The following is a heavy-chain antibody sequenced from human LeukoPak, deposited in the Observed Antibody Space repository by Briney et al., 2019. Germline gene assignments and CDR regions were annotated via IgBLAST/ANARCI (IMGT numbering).Heavy chain of an antibody. D-gene: IGHD6-6*01. CDR1: GYTFTSYG. V-gene: IGHV1-18*01. Sequence: EASVKVSCKASGYTFTSYGISWVRQAPGQGLEWMGWISAYNGNTNYAQKLQGRVTMTTDTSTSTAYMELSSLRSEDTAVYYCARATSIAARGSPNWFDPWGQGTLVTVSS. J-gene: IGHJ5*02. CDR3: ARATSIAARGSPNWFDP. CDR2: ISAYNGNT.